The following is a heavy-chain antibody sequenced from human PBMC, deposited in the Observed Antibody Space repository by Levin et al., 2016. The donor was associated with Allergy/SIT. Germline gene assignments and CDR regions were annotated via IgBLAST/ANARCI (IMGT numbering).Heavy chain of an antibody. CDR3: ARVSQLDRQNNWFDP. CDR2: INPNSGGT. J-gene: IGHJ5*02. V-gene: IGHV1-2*02. CDR1: GYTFTGYY. D-gene: IGHD2-2*01. Sequence: ASVKVSCKASGYTFTGYYMHWVRQAPGQGLEWMGWINPNSGGTNYAQKFQGRVTMTRDTSISTAYMELSRLRSDDTAVYYCARVSQLDRQNNWFDPWGQGTLVTVSS.